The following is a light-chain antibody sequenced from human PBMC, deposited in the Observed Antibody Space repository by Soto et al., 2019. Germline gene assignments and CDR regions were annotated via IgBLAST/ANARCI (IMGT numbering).Light chain of an antibody. V-gene: IGKV1-5*03. CDR2: ATS. J-gene: IGKJ1*01. Sequence: DIQMTQSPSTLSASVGDRVTITCRASQSIGGWLAWYQQKAGKAPKGLIYATSTLQSGVPSRFSGSGSGTPFTLTISSLQPDDSATYYCQQYNTWWTFGQGTKVEV. CDR3: QQYNTWWT. CDR1: QSIGGW.